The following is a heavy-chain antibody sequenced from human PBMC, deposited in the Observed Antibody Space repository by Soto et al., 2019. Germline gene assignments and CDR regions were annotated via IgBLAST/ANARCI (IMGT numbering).Heavy chain of an antibody. V-gene: IGHV4-30-4*01. CDR2: IYYSGST. CDR3: ARACAVATDV. D-gene: IGHD2-15*01. CDR1: GGSISSGDYY. Sequence: QVQLQESGPGLVKPSQTLSLTCTVSGGSISSGDYYWSWIRQPPGKGLEWIGYIYYSGSTYYNPSHKRRVTTSVDTSKNQSAIKVSSVMAADTAVYYCARACAVATDVWGQGTTVTVSS. J-gene: IGHJ6*02.